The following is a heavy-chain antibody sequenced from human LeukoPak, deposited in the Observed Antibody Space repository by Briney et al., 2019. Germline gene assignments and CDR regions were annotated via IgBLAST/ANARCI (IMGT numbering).Heavy chain of an antibody. CDR1: GGSVNSHF. CDR3: AIMGSAYGNAFDV. CDR2: YYYGGST. D-gene: IGHD3-3*01. Sequence: SETLSLTCAVSGGSVNSHFCSWVRHSPGKELEWIGYYYYGGSTLYNPSLSSRVTISVDASKNHFSLRLNSVTGADTGVYYCAIMGSAYGNAFDVWGQGTMVTFSP. J-gene: IGHJ3*01. V-gene: IGHV4-59*02.